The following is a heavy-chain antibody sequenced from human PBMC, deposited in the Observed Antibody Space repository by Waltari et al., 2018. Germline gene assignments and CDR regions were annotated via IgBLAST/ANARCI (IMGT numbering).Heavy chain of an antibody. D-gene: IGHD4-17*01. Sequence: QVQLQESGPGLVKPSETLSLTCTVSGGSISSHYWSWIRQHPGKGLEWIGYIYYSGSNNCNPSLKLRVTISVDTSKTQFSLTLSSVTAADTAVYYCARGGSTVTTPFDYWGQGTLVTVSS. CDR1: GGSISSHY. CDR3: ARGGSTVTTPFDY. J-gene: IGHJ4*02. CDR2: IYYSGSN. V-gene: IGHV4-59*11.